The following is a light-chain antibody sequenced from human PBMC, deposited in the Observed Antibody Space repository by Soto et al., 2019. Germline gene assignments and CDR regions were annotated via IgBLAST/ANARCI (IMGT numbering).Light chain of an antibody. J-gene: IGKJ4*01. CDR2: DAF. Sequence: EIVLTQSPGSLSLSPGERGTRSFMARRTVNSLLAWYHQKHGQVATLLIFDAFYRGAGSPARLSGSESATDFSPPTNNLEPADSAVYYCRQRWGCPLSFGGGTKVDI. CDR1: RTVNSL. CDR3: RQRWGCPLS. V-gene: IGKV3-11*01.